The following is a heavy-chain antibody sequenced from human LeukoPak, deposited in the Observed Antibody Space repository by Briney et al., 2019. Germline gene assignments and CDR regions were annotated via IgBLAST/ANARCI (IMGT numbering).Heavy chain of an antibody. Sequence: PSETLSLTCAVYGGSFSGYYWSWIRQPPGKGLEWIGEINHSGSTNYNPSLKSRVTISVDTSKNQFSLKLSSVTAADMAVYYCARGGIAYNYWGQGTLVTVSS. CDR2: INHSGST. CDR1: GGSFSGYY. CDR3: ARGGIAYNY. V-gene: IGHV4-34*01. J-gene: IGHJ4*02. D-gene: IGHD2-21*01.